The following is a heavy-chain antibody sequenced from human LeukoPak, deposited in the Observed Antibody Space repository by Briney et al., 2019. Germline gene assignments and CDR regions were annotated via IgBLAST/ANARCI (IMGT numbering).Heavy chain of an antibody. Sequence: SETLSLTCTVSGGSISSYYWSWIRQPAGKGLEWIGRIYTSGSTNYNPSLKSRVTMSVDTSKNQFSLKLSSVTAADTAVYYCARHPEQYYYDSSGSLGYYYYMDVWGKGTRSPSP. CDR1: GGSISSYY. D-gene: IGHD3-22*01. J-gene: IGHJ6*03. V-gene: IGHV4-4*07. CDR3: ARHPEQYYYDSSGSLGYYYYMDV. CDR2: IYTSGST.